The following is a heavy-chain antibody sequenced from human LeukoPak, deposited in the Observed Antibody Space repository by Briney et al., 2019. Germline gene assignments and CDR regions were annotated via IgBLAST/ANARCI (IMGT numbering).Heavy chain of an antibody. J-gene: IGHJ4*02. V-gene: IGHV3-64*01. CDR3: ARDFGLTGKVDY. CDR1: GFTISSYY. CDR2: ISSNGGST. D-gene: IGHD1-20*01. Sequence: GGSLRLSCAASGFTISSYYMSWVRQAPGKGLESVSAISSNGGSTYYANSVKGRFTISRDNSKNTLYLQMGSLRAEDLAVYYCARDFGLTGKVDYWGQGTLVTVSS.